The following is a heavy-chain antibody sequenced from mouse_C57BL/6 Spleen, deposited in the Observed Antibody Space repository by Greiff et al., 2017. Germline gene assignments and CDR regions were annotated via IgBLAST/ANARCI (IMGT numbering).Heavy chain of an antibody. J-gene: IGHJ2*01. D-gene: IGHD3-3*01. Sequence: QVHVKQPGAELVRPGTSVKLSCKASGYTFTSYWMHWVKQRPGQGLEWIGVIDPSDSYTNYNQKFKGKATLTVDTSSSTAYMQLSSLTSEDSAVYYCARGGPDYWGQGTTLTVSS. CDR3: ARGGPDY. CDR2: IDPSDSYT. CDR1: GYTFTSYW. V-gene: IGHV1-59*01.